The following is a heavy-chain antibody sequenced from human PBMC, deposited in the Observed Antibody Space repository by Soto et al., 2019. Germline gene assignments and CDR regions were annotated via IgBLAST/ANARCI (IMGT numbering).Heavy chain of an antibody. D-gene: IGHD3-3*01. CDR1: GYPVTAYY. V-gene: IGHV1-2*02. CDR2: INPATGAA. J-gene: IGHJ3*02. Sequence: QLHLVQSGAVVKKPGASVTVSCSASGYPVTAYYMHWVRQAPGRGLEWMGGINPATGAAKYTQTFPGRVTMTRDTSTRTVFMELSRLTSEDTAVFYCARGGGVGVAGSAAFDMWGQGTLVTVSS. CDR3: ARGGGVGVAGSAAFDM.